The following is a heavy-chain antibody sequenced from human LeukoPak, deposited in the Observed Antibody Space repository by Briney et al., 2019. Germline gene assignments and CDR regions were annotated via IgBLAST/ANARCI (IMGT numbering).Heavy chain of an antibody. Sequence: SQTLSLTCTASGGSISSGDYYWSWIRQHPGKGLEWIGNIFYSGSTYYNPSLKSRVTISVDTSKNQFSLRLSSVTAADTAVYYCARGYGGNPPANYWGQGTLVTVSS. J-gene: IGHJ4*02. CDR1: GGSISSGDYY. CDR3: ARGYGGNPPANY. V-gene: IGHV4-31*03. CDR2: IFYSGST. D-gene: IGHD4-23*01.